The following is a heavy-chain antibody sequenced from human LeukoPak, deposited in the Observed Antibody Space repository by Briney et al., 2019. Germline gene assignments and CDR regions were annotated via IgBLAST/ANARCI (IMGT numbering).Heavy chain of an antibody. V-gene: IGHV4-59*01. Sequence: SETLSLTCTVSGGSINSYYWSWIRQPPGKGLEWIGYIYYTGSTKYNPSLKSRVTMSVDTFKNQFSLRLTSVTAADTAEYYCARSRTTSSSVDYWGQGILVTVSS. J-gene: IGHJ4*02. D-gene: IGHD2/OR15-2a*01. CDR1: GGSINSYY. CDR2: IYYTGST. CDR3: ARSRTTSSSVDY.